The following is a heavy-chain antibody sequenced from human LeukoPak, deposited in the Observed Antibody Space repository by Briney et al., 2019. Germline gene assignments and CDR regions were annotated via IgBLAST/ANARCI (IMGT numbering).Heavy chain of an antibody. J-gene: IGHJ4*02. CDR3: AKDFMSGSYSAFFDY. CDR1: GFTFSSYG. Sequence: GRSLRLSCAAPGFTFSSYGMHWVRQAPGKGLEWVAVISYDGSTKYYADSVKGRFTISRDNSKNTLYLQMNSLRVEDTAVYYCAKDFMSGSYSAFFDYWGQGTLVTVSS. CDR2: ISYDGSTK. D-gene: IGHD1-26*01. V-gene: IGHV3-30*18.